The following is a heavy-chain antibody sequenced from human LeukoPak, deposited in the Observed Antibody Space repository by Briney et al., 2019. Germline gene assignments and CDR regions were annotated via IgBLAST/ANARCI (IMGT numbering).Heavy chain of an antibody. D-gene: IGHD6-19*01. V-gene: IGHV3-33*01. CDR3: ARGSGWLDY. J-gene: IGHJ4*02. Sequence: GGSLRLSCAASGFTFSSYGMHWVRQAPGKGLEWVAVIWYDGSNKFHADSVKGRFTISRDNAENSLYLQLNSLRAEDTAIYYCARGSGWLDYWGQGTLVTVSS. CDR2: IWYDGSNK. CDR1: GFTFSSYG.